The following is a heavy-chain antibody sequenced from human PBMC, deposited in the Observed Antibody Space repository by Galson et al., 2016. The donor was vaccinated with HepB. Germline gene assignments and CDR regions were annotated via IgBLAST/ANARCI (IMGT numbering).Heavy chain of an antibody. CDR2: ISYDGSND. V-gene: IGHV3-30*03. CDR1: GFMFNSYA. CDR3: AREGIGGHNYDGMDV. Sequence: SLRLSCAASGFMFNSYALHWVRQAPGKGLEWVAVISYDGSNDFYADYLKGRFTISRDNSKNTLYLQMNRLRDEDTAIYWCAREGIGGHNYDGMDVWGQGTTVTVSS. D-gene: IGHD6-13*01. J-gene: IGHJ6*02.